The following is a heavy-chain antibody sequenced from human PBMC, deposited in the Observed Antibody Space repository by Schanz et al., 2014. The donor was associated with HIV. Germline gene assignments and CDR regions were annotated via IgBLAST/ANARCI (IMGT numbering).Heavy chain of an antibody. J-gene: IGHJ6*02. CDR2: VSSGSSFI. Sequence: EVQLVESGGGVVQPGRSLRLSCAASGFTFDSYGIHWVRQAPGKGLEWVSSVSSGSSFIYYADSVKGRFTISRDNAKNSLYLQMNSLRAEDTAVYYCARGRGIAVADYGMDVWGQGTTVTVSS. D-gene: IGHD6-19*01. CDR1: GFTFDSYG. CDR3: ARGRGIAVADYGMDV. V-gene: IGHV3-21*01.